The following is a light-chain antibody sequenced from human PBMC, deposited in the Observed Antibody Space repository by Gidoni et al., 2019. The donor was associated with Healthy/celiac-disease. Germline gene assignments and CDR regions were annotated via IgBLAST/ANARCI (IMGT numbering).Light chain of an antibody. CDR1: QRVSSSY. Sequence: TQSPGTLSLSPGARATLSCRASQRVSSSYLAWYQQKPGQAPRLLIYGASSRATGIPSRFSGSGSGTDFTLTISRLEPEDFAVYYCQQYGNSPQTFGQGTKVEIK. J-gene: IGKJ1*01. V-gene: IGKV3-20*01. CDR2: GAS. CDR3: QQYGNSPQT.